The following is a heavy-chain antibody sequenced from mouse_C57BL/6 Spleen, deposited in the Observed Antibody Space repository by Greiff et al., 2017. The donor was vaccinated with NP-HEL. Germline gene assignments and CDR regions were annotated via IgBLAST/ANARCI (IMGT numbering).Heavy chain of an antibody. V-gene: IGHV1-59*01. Sequence: QVQLQQSGAELVRPGPSVKLSCKASGYTFTSYWMHWVKQRPGQGLEWIGVIDPSDSYTNYNQKFKGKATLTVDTSSSTAYMQLSSLTSEDSAVYYCARSPLDGYYIWYFDVWGTGTTVTVSS. D-gene: IGHD2-3*01. J-gene: IGHJ1*03. CDR1: GYTFTSYW. CDR2: IDPSDSYT. CDR3: ARSPLDGYYIWYFDV.